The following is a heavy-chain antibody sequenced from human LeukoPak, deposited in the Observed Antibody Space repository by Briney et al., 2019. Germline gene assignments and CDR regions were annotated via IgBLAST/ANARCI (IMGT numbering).Heavy chain of an antibody. J-gene: IGHJ4*02. D-gene: IGHD3-16*01. Sequence: SETLSLTCAVSGGSISSGGYSWSWIRQPPGKGLEWIGYIYHSGSTYYNPSLKSRVTISVDRSKNQFSLKLNSMTAADTAVYYCARGGTYALVWGQGTQVTVSS. CDR2: IYHSGST. CDR3: ARGGTYALV. CDR1: GGSISSGGYS. V-gene: IGHV4-30-2*01.